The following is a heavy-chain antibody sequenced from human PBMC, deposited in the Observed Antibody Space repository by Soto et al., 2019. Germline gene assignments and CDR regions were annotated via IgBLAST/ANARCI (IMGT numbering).Heavy chain of an antibody. V-gene: IGHV1-2*04. D-gene: IGHD3-9*01. CDR3: ARGETGVDDAFDI. CDR2: INPDSGGT. J-gene: IGHJ3*02. Sequence: ASVKVSCKASGYTFSGYYMHWVRQAPGQGLEWMGWINPDSGGTNYAQKFQGWVTMTRDTSIRTAHMELSRLRSDDTAVYYCARGETGVDDAFDIWGQGTMVTVS. CDR1: GYTFSGYY.